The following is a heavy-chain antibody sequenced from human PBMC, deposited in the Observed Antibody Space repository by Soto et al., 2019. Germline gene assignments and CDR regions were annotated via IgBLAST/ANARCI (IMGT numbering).Heavy chain of an antibody. J-gene: IGHJ1*01. CDR3: ATPYYFNH. V-gene: IGHV3-21*06. D-gene: IGHD3-16*01. CDR2: ISDDSSYI. Sequence: PGGSLRLSCAASGFMFSAYTMNWVRQAPGKGLEWLSSISDDSSYIDYADSLRGRFTVSRDNARNSLYLQIDSLGVEDTAVYYCATPYYFNHWGPGTLVPVSS. CDR1: GFMFSAYT.